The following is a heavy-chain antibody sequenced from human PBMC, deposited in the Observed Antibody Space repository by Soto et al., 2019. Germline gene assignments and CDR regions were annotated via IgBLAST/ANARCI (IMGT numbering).Heavy chain of an antibody. CDR1: EFTFSRHG. CDR2: IWSDGSNE. Sequence: QVQLVESGGGVVQPGRSLRLSCAASEFTFSRHGMAWVRQAPGKGLQWVGVIWSDGSNEVYADSVKGRFIISRHNSKNILSLQTNSLRAEDTAVYYCARETTFGDNEHNYLDVWGTGITVTVSS. D-gene: IGHD1-1*01. V-gene: IGHV3-33*01. J-gene: IGHJ6*03. CDR3: ARETTFGDNEHNYLDV.